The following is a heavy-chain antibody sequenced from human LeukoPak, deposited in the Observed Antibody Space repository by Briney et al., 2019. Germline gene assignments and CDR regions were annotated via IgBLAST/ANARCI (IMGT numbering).Heavy chain of an antibody. V-gene: IGHV4-34*01. CDR3: ARQYYPRTYSSSWYSMGGLHWFDP. D-gene: IGHD6-13*01. Sequence: PSETLSLTCAVYGGSFSGYYWSWIRQPPGKGLEWIGEINHSGSTNYNPSLKSRVTISVDTSKNQFSLKLSSVTAADTAVYYCARQYYPRTYSSSWYSMGGLHWFDPWGQGTLVTVSS. CDR2: INHSGST. J-gene: IGHJ5*02. CDR1: GGSFSGYY.